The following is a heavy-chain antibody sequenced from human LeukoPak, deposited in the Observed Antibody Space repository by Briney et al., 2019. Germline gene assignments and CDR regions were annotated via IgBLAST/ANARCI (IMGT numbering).Heavy chain of an antibody. Sequence: GGSLRLSCAASGFTVSSNYMSWIRQAPRKGLEWVSVIYSGGSTYYADSVKGRFTISRDNSKNTLYLQMNSLRAEDTAVYYCARDKGDYHTSGSLFVFGGQGTLVTVSS. V-gene: IGHV3-53*01. CDR1: GFTVSSNY. CDR3: ARDKGDYHTSGSLFVF. D-gene: IGHD3-22*01. J-gene: IGHJ4*02. CDR2: IYSGGST.